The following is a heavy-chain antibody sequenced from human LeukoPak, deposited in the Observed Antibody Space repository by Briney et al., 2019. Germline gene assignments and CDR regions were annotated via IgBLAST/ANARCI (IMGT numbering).Heavy chain of an antibody. CDR1: GFTFSSYW. D-gene: IGHD6-19*01. CDR3: ARDSSSGFQGTFDI. J-gene: IGHJ3*02. CDR2: IKQDGSEK. V-gene: IGHV3-7*01. Sequence: PGGSLRLSCAASGFTFSSYWMSWVRQAPGKGLEWVANIKQDGSEKYYVDSVKGRFTISRDNAKNSLYLQMNSLRAEDTAVYYCARDSSSGFQGTFDIWGQGTMVTVSS.